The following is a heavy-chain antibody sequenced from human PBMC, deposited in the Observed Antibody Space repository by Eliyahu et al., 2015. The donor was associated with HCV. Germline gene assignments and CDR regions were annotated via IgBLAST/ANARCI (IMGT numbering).Heavy chain of an antibody. CDR2: ISSTSTAV. Sequence: EVQLVESGGGLVQPGGSXXLSCVVSGXXFSNHSMXWFRQAPGKGLEWVSYISSTSTAVYYADSVKGRFTISRDNAKNSLYLQMNSLRDDDTAVYYCARGLRWGQGTLVTVSS. CDR3: ARGLR. V-gene: IGHV3-48*02. CDR1: GXXFSNHS. J-gene: IGHJ4*02.